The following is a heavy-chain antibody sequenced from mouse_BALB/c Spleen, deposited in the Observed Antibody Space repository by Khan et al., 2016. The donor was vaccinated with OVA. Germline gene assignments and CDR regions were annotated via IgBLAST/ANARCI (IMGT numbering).Heavy chain of an antibody. CDR2: IIYTGYT. J-gene: IGHJ3*01. V-gene: IGHV3-8*02. CDR1: GDSITTGY. Sequence: EVQLQESGPSLVKPSQTLSLTCSVTGDSITTGYWNWIRKFPGNKLEYMGYIIYTGYTYYNPSLKSRISITRHTSNNQYYLQLNSMTDEDTATYYCARSAYRYAFDYWGQGTLGTVSA. D-gene: IGHD2-14*01. CDR3: ARSAYRYAFDY.